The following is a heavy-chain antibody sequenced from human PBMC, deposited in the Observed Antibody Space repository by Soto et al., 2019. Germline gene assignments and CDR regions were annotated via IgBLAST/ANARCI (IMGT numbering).Heavy chain of an antibody. CDR2: IIPIFGTA. CDR3: ASGNQRWLQLWYFDL. V-gene: IGHV1-69*12. CDR1: GGTFSSYT. J-gene: IGHJ2*01. D-gene: IGHD5-12*01. Sequence: QVQLVQSGAEVKKPGSSVTVSCKASGGTFSSYTISWVRQAPGQGLECMGGIIPIFGTANYAQKFQGRVTITADESTSTAYMELSSLRSEDTAVYYCASGNQRWLQLWYFDLWGRCTLVTVSS.